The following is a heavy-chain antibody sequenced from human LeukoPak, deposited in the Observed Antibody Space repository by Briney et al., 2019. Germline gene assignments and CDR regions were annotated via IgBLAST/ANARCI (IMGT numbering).Heavy chain of an antibody. J-gene: IGHJ4*02. D-gene: IGHD4-17*01. CDR2: IKQDGSEK. V-gene: IGHV3-7*01. Sequence: PGGSLRLSCAASGFTFSSYWMSWVRQAPGKGLEWVANIKQDGSEKYYVDSVKGRFTISRDNAKNSLYLQMNSLRAEDTAVYYCAKDLDGDYLDYWGQGTLVTVSS. CDR1: GFTFSSYW. CDR3: AKDLDGDYLDY.